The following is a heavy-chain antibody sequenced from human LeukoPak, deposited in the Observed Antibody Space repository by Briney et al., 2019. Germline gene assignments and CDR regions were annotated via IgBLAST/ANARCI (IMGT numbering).Heavy chain of an antibody. Sequence: GGSLRLSCAASGFNFSSYWMQWVRQAPGKGLVWVSRINSDGSSTSYASSVKGRFSISTDNAKNTLYLQLNSLRAEDTAVYYCARDDFDRTAFDIWGQGTMVTASS. CDR1: GFNFSSYW. CDR3: ARDDFDRTAFDI. V-gene: IGHV3-74*01. D-gene: IGHD3/OR15-3a*01. J-gene: IGHJ3*02. CDR2: INSDGSST.